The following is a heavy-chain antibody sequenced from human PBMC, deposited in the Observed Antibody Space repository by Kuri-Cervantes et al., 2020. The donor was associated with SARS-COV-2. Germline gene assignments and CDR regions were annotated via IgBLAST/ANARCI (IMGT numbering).Heavy chain of an antibody. CDR2: ISYDGSNK. CDR1: GFTFSSYA. V-gene: IGHV3-30-3*01. CDR3: ARDCPFVDTAMWSY. D-gene: IGHD5-18*01. J-gene: IGHJ4*02. Sequence: GGSLRLSCAASGFTFSSYAMSWVRQAPGKGLEWVAVISYDGSNKYYADSVKGRFTISRDNSKNTLYLQMNSLGAEDTAVYYCARDCPFVDTAMWSYWGREPWSPSPQ.